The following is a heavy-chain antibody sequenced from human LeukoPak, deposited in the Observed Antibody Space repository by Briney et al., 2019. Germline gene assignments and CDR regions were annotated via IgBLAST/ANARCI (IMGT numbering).Heavy chain of an antibody. CDR1: GFTFSSYS. J-gene: IGHJ6*04. CDR3: AELGITMIGGV. V-gene: IGHV3-48*04. CDR2: ISSSGSTI. D-gene: IGHD3-10*02. Sequence: GGSLRLSCAASGFTFSSYSMNWVRQAPGKGLEWVSYISSSGSTIYYADSVKGRFTISRDNAKNSLYLQMNSLRAEDTAVYYCAELGITMIGGVWGKGTTVTIPS.